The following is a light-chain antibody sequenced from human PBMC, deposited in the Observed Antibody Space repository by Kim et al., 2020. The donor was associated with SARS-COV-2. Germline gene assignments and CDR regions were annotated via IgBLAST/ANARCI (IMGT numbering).Light chain of an antibody. J-gene: IGKJ2*01. CDR1: QSVASNH. Sequence: EIVLTQSPGTLSLSPGDRATLSCRASQSVASNHLAWFQQKPGQAPRLLIYGTSSRAPAIPDRFSASGSGTDFTLTISRLEPEDFAIYYCQQYDRTPYTFGQGTKLEL. CDR3: QQYDRTPYT. CDR2: GTS. V-gene: IGKV3-20*01.